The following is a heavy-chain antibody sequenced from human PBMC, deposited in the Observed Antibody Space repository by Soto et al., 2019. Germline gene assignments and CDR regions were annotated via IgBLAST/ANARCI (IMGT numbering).Heavy chain of an antibody. V-gene: IGHV4-30-4*01. CDR2: IYYSGST. Sequence: SETLSLTCTVSGGSISSGDYYWSWIRQPPGKGLEWIGYIYYSGSTYYNPSLKSRVTISVDTSKNQFSLKLSSVTAADTAVYYCARVDTYTREGPYGIDFCGQGTTVIVSS. J-gene: IGHJ6*02. D-gene: IGHD5-18*01. CDR3: ARVDTYTREGPYGIDF. CDR1: GGSISSGDYY.